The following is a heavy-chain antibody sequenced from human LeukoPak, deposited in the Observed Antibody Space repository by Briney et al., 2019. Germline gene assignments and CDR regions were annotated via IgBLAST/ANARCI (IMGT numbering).Heavy chain of an antibody. CDR2: IYYSGST. CDR1: GGSISSSSYY. CDR3: ARRGTMVRADATLRRTRYYYYYYGMDV. D-gene: IGHD3-10*01. V-gene: IGHV4-39*01. J-gene: IGHJ6*02. Sequence: PSETLSLTRTVSGGSISSSSYYWGWIRQPPGKGLEWIGSIYYSGSTYYNPSLKSRVTISVDTSKNQFSLKLSSVTAADTAVYYCARRGTMVRADATLRRTRYYYYYYGMDVWGQGTTVTVSS.